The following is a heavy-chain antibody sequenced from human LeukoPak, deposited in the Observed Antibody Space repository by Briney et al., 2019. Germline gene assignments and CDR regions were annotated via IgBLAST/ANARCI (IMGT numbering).Heavy chain of an antibody. CDR1: GYTFTGYY. D-gene: IGHD4-23*01. J-gene: IGHJ5*02. CDR3: ARDRPLYGGNSGWFDP. CDR2: INPNSGGT. Sequence: ASVKVSCKASGYTFTGYYMHWVRQAPGQGLEWMGWINPNSGGTNYAQKFQGRVTMTRDTSISTVYMELSRLRSDDTAVYYCARDRPLYGGNSGWFDPWGQGTLVTVSS. V-gene: IGHV1-2*02.